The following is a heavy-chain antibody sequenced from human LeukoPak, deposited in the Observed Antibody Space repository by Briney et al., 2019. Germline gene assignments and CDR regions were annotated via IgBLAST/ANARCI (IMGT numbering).Heavy chain of an antibody. J-gene: IGHJ3*02. CDR1: GGSISTYY. CDR2: IYYSGST. V-gene: IGHV4-59*01. D-gene: IGHD5-12*01. Sequence: SETLSLTCTVSGGSISTYYWNWIRQPPGKGLEWIGYIYYSGSTNYNPSLKSRVTMSVDTSKNQFSLKLSSVTAADTAVYYCARSGAFDIWGQGTMVTVSS. CDR3: ARSGAFDI.